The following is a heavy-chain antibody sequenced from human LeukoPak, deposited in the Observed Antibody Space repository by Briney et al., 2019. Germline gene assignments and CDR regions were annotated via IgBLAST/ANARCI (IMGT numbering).Heavy chain of an antibody. CDR3: ARGYSSGWYRKGLWFDY. CDR1: GFTFSSYT. Sequence: GGSLRLSCAASGFTFSSYTMHWIRQAPGKGLEWVSSISGSNSYIFYADSVKGRFTVSRDNAKDSLYLQMNSLRAEDTAVHYCARGYSSGWYRKGLWFDYWGQGTLVTVSS. D-gene: IGHD6-19*01. V-gene: IGHV3-21*01. CDR2: ISGSNSYI. J-gene: IGHJ4*02.